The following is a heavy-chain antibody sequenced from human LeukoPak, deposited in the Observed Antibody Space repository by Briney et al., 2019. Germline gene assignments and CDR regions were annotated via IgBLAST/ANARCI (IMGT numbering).Heavy chain of an antibody. CDR3: SLARSEYHYGMDV. J-gene: IGHJ6*02. Sequence: SQTLSLTCAISGDSVSSISVAWNWIRQSPSRGLEWLGRTYYRFKWYAVSVKSRINISPDTSKNQFSLQLTSVTPEDTAVYYCSLARSEYHYGMDVWGQGTTVTVSS. V-gene: IGHV6-1*01. CDR2: TYYRFKW. CDR1: GDSVSSISVA.